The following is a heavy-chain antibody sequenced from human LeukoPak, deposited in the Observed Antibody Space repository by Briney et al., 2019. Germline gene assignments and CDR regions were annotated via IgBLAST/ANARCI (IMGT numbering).Heavy chain of an antibody. V-gene: IGHV4-39*01. CDR2: IYYSGST. CDR3: ATLEIGDYYFDY. J-gene: IGHJ4*01. CDR1: GGSISSTSYY. Sequence: SETLSLTCTVSGGSISSTSYYWGWIRQPPGKGLEWIGSIYYSGSTYYNPSLKSRVTISVDTSKNQFSLKLSSVTAADTAVYYCATLEIGDYYFDYWGHGTLVTVSS. D-gene: IGHD2-21*01.